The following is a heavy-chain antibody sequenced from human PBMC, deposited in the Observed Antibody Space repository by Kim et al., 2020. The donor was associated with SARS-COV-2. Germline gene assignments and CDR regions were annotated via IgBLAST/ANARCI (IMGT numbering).Heavy chain of an antibody. CDR3: ARVEYYDSTYAFDI. Sequence: GGSLRLSCAASGFTFSSYGMHWVRQAPGKGLEWVAVIWYDGSNKYYADSVKGRFTISRDNSKNTLYLQMNSLRAEDTAVYYCARVEYYDSTYAFDIWGQGTMVTVSS. V-gene: IGHV3-33*01. D-gene: IGHD3-22*01. J-gene: IGHJ3*02. CDR1: GFTFSSYG. CDR2: IWYDGSNK.